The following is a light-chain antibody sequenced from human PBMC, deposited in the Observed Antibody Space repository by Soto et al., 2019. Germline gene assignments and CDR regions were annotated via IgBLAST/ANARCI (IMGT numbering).Light chain of an antibody. Sequence: QSALTQPASVSGSPGQSITISCTGTSSDVGGYNYVSWYQQHPGKAPKLMIYDVSNRPSGVSNRFSGSKSGNTASLTISGLQAEDEADYYCSSHTSSRGVVFGGGTKVTVL. CDR3: SSHTSSRGVV. CDR1: SSDVGGYNY. CDR2: DVS. J-gene: IGLJ2*01. V-gene: IGLV2-14*01.